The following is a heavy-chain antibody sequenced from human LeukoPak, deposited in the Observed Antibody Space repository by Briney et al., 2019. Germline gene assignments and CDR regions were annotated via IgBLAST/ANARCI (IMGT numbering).Heavy chain of an antibody. CDR3: ARGLYSSGWYDY. CDR1: GYTFTSYY. J-gene: IGHJ4*02. CDR2: IKPSGGST. D-gene: IGHD6-19*01. V-gene: IGHV1-46*01. Sequence: GASVKVSCKASGYTFTSYYMHWVREAPGQVLEWMGIIKPSGGSTSYAQKFQGRVTMTRDTSTSTVYMELSSLRSEDTAVYRCARGLYSSGWYDYWGQGTLVTVSS.